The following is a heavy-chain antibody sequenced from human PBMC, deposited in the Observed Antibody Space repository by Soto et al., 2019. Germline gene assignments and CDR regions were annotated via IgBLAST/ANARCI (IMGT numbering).Heavy chain of an antibody. D-gene: IGHD1-7*01. CDR2: VNGKSGNT. V-gene: IGHV1-8*01. Sequence: QVQLVQSGAEVKRPGASVKVSCETSGYGFTSFDLNWVRQAPGQGLEWMGWVNGKSGNTASAPKFQGRLTMTRNVSITTVYMELSKLTYEDTAIYFCARGNNWNYGGEYFDTWGRGTLVTVSS. CDR3: ARGNNWNYGGEYFDT. J-gene: IGHJ4*02. CDR1: GYGFTSFD.